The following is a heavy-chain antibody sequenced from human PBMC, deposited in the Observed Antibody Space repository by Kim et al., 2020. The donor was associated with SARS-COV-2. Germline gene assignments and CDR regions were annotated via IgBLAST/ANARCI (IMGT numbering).Heavy chain of an antibody. V-gene: IGHV3-66*01. CDR2: ST. Sequence: STYYADYVKGRYTISRDNSKNTLYLQMNSMRAEDTAVYYCARDLVVRGVDYWGQRTLVTVAS. CDR3: ARDLVVRGVDY. D-gene: IGHD3-10*01. J-gene: IGHJ4*02.